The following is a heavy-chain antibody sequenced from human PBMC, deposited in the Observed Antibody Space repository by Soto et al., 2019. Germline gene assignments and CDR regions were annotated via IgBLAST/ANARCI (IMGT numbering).Heavy chain of an antibody. D-gene: IGHD6-13*01. CDR3: AKKKGQLANWFDP. Sequence: ASVKVSCKASGYTFTGYYMHWVRQAPGQGLEGMGWINPNSGGTNYAQKFQGRVTMTRDTSISTAYMELSRLRSDDTAVYYCAKKKGQLANWFDPWGQGTLVTVSS. J-gene: IGHJ5*02. CDR2: INPNSGGT. V-gene: IGHV1-2*02. CDR1: GYTFTGYY.